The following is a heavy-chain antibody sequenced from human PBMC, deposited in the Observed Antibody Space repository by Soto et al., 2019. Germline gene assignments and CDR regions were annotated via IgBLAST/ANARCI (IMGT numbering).Heavy chain of an antibody. CDR3: ARRPRDCGGGSCYAFDP. J-gene: IGHJ5*02. Sequence: GESLNISCKGSGYSFTSYWIGWVRQMPGKGLEWMGIIYPGDSDTRYSPSFQGQVTISADKSISTAYLQWSSLKASDTAMYYCARRPRDCGGGSCYAFDPWGQGTLVTVSS. D-gene: IGHD2-15*01. CDR1: GYSFTSYW. CDR2: IYPGDSDT. V-gene: IGHV5-51*01.